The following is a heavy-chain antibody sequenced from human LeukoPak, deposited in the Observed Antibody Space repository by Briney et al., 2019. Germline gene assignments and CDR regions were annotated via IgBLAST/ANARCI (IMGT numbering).Heavy chain of an antibody. J-gene: IGHJ4*02. V-gene: IGHV3-23*01. CDR2: ISGGGGRT. D-gene: IGHD6-25*01. CDR1: GFTFSSYA. Sequence: GGSLRLSCAASGFTFSSYAMSWVRQAPGKGLEWVSTISGGGGRTRYADSVKGRFTISRDNSKNTVDVQLNSLRAEDTAVYYCAKFRGSEKTAIDCWGQGTLVTVSS. CDR3: AKFRGSEKTAIDC.